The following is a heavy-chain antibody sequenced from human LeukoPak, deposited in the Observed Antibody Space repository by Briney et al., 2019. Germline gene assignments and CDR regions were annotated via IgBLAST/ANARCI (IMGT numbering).Heavy chain of an antibody. CDR3: ARVGPRTNVLSGTVDC. J-gene: IGHJ4*02. D-gene: IGHD1-1*01. Sequence: GASVKVSCKASGYTFTSYGISWVRQAPGQGLEWMGWISAYNGNTNYAQKLQGRVTMTTDTSTSTAYMELRSLRSDDTAVYYCARVGPRTNVLSGTVDCWGQGTLVTVSS. V-gene: IGHV1-18*01. CDR1: GYTFTSYG. CDR2: ISAYNGNT.